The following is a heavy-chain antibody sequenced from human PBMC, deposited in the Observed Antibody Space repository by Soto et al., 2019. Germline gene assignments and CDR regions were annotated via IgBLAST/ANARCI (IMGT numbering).Heavy chain of an antibody. D-gene: IGHD2-15*01. CDR1: GGSISSGGYY. CDR3: ARDSQGYCSGGSCYSDNWFDP. CDR2: IYYSGST. J-gene: IGHJ5*02. V-gene: IGHV4-31*03. Sequence: SETLSLTCTVSGGSISSGGYYWSWIRQHPGKGLEWIGYIYYSGSTYYNPSLKSRVTISVDTSKNQFSLKLSSVTAADTAVYYCARDSQGYCSGGSCYSDNWFDPWGQGTLVTVSS.